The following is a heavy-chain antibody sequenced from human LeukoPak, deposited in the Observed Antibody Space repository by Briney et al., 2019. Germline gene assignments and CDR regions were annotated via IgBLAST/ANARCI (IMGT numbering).Heavy chain of an antibody. V-gene: IGHV1-46*01. Sequence: ASVKVSCKASGYTFTSYYMHWVRQAPGQGLEWMGIINPSGGSTSYAQEFQGRVTMTRDMSTSTVYMELSSLRSEDTAVYYCARDLIRRRITIFGVVSAEAFDYWGQGTLVTVSS. CDR1: GYTFTSYY. CDR3: ARDLIRRRITIFGVVSAEAFDY. CDR2: INPSGGST. J-gene: IGHJ4*02. D-gene: IGHD3-3*01.